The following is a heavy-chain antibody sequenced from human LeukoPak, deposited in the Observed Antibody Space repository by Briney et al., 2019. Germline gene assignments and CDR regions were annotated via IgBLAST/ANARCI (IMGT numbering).Heavy chain of an antibody. J-gene: IGHJ4*02. D-gene: IGHD1/OR15-1a*01. V-gene: IGHV3-72*01. CDR3: TRCSTGTRLYYFDY. CDR1: GFTFSDRY. CDR2: SRNKANSYTT. Sequence: GGSLRLSCAASGFTFSDRYIDWVRQAPGKGLEWVGRSRNKANSYTTEYAASVKGRFTISRDESKNLLYLQMNSLTPEDTAVYYCTRCSTGTRLYYFDYWGQGTLVTVSS.